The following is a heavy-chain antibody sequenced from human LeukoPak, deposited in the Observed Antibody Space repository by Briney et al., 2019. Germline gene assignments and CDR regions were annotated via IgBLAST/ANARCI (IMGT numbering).Heavy chain of an antibody. V-gene: IGHV4-31*03. CDR1: GSSISSGGYY. Sequence: SETLSLTCTVSGSSISSGGYYWSWIRQRPGKGLEWIGYIYYSGSTYYNPSLKSRVTISVDTSKNQFSLKLSSVTAADTAVYYCAKGSSDFWSGYYLNWFDPWGQGTLVTVSS. D-gene: IGHD3-3*01. CDR3: AKGSSDFWSGYYLNWFDP. CDR2: IYYSGST. J-gene: IGHJ5*02.